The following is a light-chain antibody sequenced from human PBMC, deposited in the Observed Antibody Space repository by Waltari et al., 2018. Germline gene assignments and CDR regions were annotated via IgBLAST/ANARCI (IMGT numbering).Light chain of an antibody. CDR1: RSNIGNNY. CDR3: GTWDSSLSGAV. Sequence: SVLTQPPSVSAAPGQRVTISCSGGRSNIGNNYVSWYRQFPGTAPKLLIYEDNERPSGVPGRFSGSKSGTSATLDITGLQAGDEADYYCGTWDSSLSGAVFGGGTHLTVL. CDR2: EDN. V-gene: IGLV1-51*02. J-gene: IGLJ7*01.